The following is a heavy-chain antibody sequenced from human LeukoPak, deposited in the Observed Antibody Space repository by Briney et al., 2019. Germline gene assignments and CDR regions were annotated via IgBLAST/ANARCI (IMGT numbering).Heavy chain of an antibody. V-gene: IGHV3-23*01. CDR1: GFTFSSYA. CDR2: ISGSGGST. CDR3: AKAPPRGWLGRGWDY. J-gene: IGHJ4*02. Sequence: HPGGSLRLSCAASGFTFSSYAMSWVRQAPGKGLEWVSTISGSGGSTYYADSVKGRFTISRDNSKNTLYLQMNSLRAEDTAVYYCAKAPPRGWLGRGWDYWGQGTLVTVSS. D-gene: IGHD6-19*01.